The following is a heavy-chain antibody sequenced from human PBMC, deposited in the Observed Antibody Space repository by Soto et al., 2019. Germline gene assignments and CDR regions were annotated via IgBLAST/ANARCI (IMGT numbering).Heavy chain of an antibody. V-gene: IGHV3-23*01. CDR1: GFTFSSYA. Sequence: GGSLRLSCAASGFTFSSYAMSWVRQAPGKGLEWGSAISGSGGGTYYADSGKGRFTISRDNSKNTLYLQMNSLRAEDTAVYYCAKVITFGGVIVKFFYFDYWGQGTLVTVSS. CDR3: AKVITFGGVIVKFFYFDY. D-gene: IGHD3-16*02. J-gene: IGHJ4*02. CDR2: ISGSGGGT.